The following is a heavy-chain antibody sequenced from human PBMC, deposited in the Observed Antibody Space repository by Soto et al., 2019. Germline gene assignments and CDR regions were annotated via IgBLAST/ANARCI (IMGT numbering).Heavy chain of an antibody. CDR3: ARVLRIAVAGRRGKYYYGMDV. J-gene: IGHJ6*02. D-gene: IGHD6-19*01. V-gene: IGHV2-70*11. Sequence: SGPTLVNPTQTLTLTCTFSGFSLSTSGMCVSWIRQPPGKALEWLARIDWDDDKYYSTSLKTRLTISKDTSKNQVVLTMTNMDPVDTATYYCARVLRIAVAGRRGKYYYGMDVWGQGT. CDR2: IDWDDDK. CDR1: GFSLSTSGMC.